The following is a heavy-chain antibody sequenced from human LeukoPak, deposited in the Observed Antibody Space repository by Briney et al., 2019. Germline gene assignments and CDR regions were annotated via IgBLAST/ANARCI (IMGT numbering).Heavy chain of an antibody. D-gene: IGHD6-6*01. CDR2: IHDSGST. J-gene: IGHJ4*02. CDR3: AIGSYPCQY. Sequence: SETLSLTCSVSVGSISSYYWSWIRQPPGKGLEWIALIHDSGSTNYNPSLKSRVTFSLDTSKNRFSLKLSSVTAADTAVYYCAIGSYPCQYWGQGTLVTVSS. V-gene: IGHV4-59*08. CDR1: VGSISSYY.